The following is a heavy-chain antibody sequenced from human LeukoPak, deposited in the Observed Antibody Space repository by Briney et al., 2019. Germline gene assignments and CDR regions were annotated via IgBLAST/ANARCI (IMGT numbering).Heavy chain of an antibody. CDR2: INPSGGST. Sequence: ASVKVSCKTSGYTFNYYYIHWVRQAPGQGFQWMGTINPSGGSTSYAQNFQGRVTMTRDTSTSTVYMELSILRSEDTAVYYCARGGPQGYWGQGTLVTVSS. J-gene: IGHJ4*02. CDR3: ARGGPQGY. D-gene: IGHD1-26*01. V-gene: IGHV1-46*02. CDR1: GYTFNYYY.